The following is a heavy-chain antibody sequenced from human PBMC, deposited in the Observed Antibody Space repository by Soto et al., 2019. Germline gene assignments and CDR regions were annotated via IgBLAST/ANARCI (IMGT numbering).Heavy chain of an antibody. CDR3: ARETADYSFYYYYYGMDV. V-gene: IGHV3-7*05. Sequence: EVQLVESGGGLVQPGGSLRLSCAASGFTFSSYWMSWVRQAPGKGLEWVANIKQDGSEKYYVDSVKGRFTISRDNAKNSLYLQMNSLRADDTAVYYCARETADYSFYYYYYGMDVWGQGTTVTVSS. CDR1: GFTFSSYW. CDR2: IKQDGSEK. J-gene: IGHJ6*02. D-gene: IGHD4-17*01.